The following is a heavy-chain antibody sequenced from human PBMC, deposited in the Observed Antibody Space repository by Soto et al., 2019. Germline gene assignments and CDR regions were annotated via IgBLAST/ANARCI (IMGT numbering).Heavy chain of an antibody. Sequence: SQTLSLTCAISMDSVSNNRATWNWIRQSPSGGLEWLGRTYYRSKWISDYAMSVKGRISVNPDTSKNLVSLHLNFVTPEDTAVYYCARDPPDFNSGFDFWGQGTPGTAPQ. V-gene: IGHV6-1*01. CDR3: ARDPPDFNSGFDF. CDR1: MDSVSNNRAT. CDR2: TYYRSKWIS. D-gene: IGHD1-26*01. J-gene: IGHJ4*02.